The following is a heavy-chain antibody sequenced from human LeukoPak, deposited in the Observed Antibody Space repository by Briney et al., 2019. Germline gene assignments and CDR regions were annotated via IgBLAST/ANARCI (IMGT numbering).Heavy chain of an antibody. Sequence: KPSETLSLTCAVYGGPFSGYYWSWIRQPPGKGLEWIGEINHSGSTNYNPSLKSRVTISVDTSKNQFSLKLSSVTAADTAVYYCARGRGPAAISLSYSSSPSGHFDYWGQGTLVTVSS. V-gene: IGHV4-34*01. D-gene: IGHD2-2*01. CDR3: ARGRGPAAISLSYSSSPSGHFDY. CDR1: GGPFSGYY. J-gene: IGHJ4*02. CDR2: INHSGST.